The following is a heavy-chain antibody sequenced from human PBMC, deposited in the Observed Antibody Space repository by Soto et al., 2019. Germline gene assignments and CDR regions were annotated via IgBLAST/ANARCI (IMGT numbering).Heavy chain of an antibody. D-gene: IGHD3-16*01. CDR1: RDTFSNYA. V-gene: IGHV1-69*13. J-gene: IGHJ6*02. CDR2: IIPIFGST. Sequence: SVKVSCKASRDTFSNYAINWLRQAPGQGLEWMGGIIPIFGSTKYAEKFQGRVTITADESTSTAYMYLSSLRFEDAAVYYCARGETYLGVWGQGTTVTVSS. CDR3: ARGETYLGV.